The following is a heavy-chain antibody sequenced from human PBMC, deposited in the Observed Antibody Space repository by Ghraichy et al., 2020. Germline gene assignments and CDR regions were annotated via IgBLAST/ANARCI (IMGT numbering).Heavy chain of an antibody. Sequence: ASVKVSCKASGYTFTSYDINWVRQATGQGLEWMGWMNPNSGNTGYAQKFQGRVTMTRNTSISTAYMELSSLRSEDTAVYYCARRRYQRFYWYFDLWGRGTLVTVSS. D-gene: IGHD2-2*01. V-gene: IGHV1-8*01. J-gene: IGHJ2*01. CDR3: ARRRYQRFYWYFDL. CDR2: MNPNSGNT. CDR1: GYTFTSYD.